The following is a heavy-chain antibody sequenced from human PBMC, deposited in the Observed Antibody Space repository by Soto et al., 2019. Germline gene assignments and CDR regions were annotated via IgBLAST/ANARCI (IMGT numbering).Heavy chain of an antibody. J-gene: IGHJ6*03. CDR1: GGSISSGGYY. Sequence: QVQLQESGPGLVKPSQTLSLTCTVSGGSISSGGYYWSWIRQHPGKGLEWIGYIYYSGSTYYNPSLKNRVTISVDTSKNQFSLKLSSVTAADTAVYYCAGGVAPLYYYYYMDVWGKGTTVTVSS. CDR3: AGGVAPLYYYYYMDV. CDR2: IYYSGST. V-gene: IGHV4-31*03. D-gene: IGHD3-3*01.